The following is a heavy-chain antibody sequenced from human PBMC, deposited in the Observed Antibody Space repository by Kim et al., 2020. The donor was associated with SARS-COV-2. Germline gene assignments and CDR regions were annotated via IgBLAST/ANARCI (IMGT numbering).Heavy chain of an antibody. D-gene: IGHD3-10*01. J-gene: IGHJ5*02. CDR1: GGSISSSSYY. CDR2: IYYSGST. V-gene: IGHV4-39*01. Sequence: SETLSFTCTVSGGSISSSSYYWGWIRQPPGKGLEWIGSIYYSGSTYYNPSLKSRVTISVDTSKNQFSLKLSSVTAADTAVYYCARRQRLITMVRGVISCWFDPWGQGTLVTVSS. CDR3: ARRQRLITMVRGVISCWFDP.